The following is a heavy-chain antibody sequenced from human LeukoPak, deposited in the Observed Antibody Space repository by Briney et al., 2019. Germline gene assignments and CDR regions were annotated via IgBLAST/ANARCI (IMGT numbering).Heavy chain of an antibody. V-gene: IGHV4-39*07. D-gene: IGHD3-3*01. Sequence: PSETLSLTCTVSGGSISSSSYYWGWIRQPPGKGLEWIGSIYYSGSTYYNPSLKSRVTISVDTSKNQFSLKLSSVTAADTAVYYCASLYYDFWSGYYRFDYWGQGTLVTVSS. CDR1: GGSISSSSYY. CDR2: IYYSGST. CDR3: ASLYYDFWSGYYRFDY. J-gene: IGHJ4*02.